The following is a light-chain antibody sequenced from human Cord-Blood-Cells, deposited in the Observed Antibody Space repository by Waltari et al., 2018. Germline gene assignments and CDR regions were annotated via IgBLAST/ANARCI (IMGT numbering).Light chain of an antibody. Sequence: SSELTQDPAVSVALGQTVRITCQGDSLRSYYASWDQQKPGQAPVLFIYGKTNRPSGIPDRFSGSSSGNTASLTITGAQAEDEADYYCNSRDSSGNHWVFGGGTKLTVL. V-gene: IGLV3-19*01. CDR3: NSRDSSGNHWV. J-gene: IGLJ3*02. CDR1: SLRSYY. CDR2: GKT.